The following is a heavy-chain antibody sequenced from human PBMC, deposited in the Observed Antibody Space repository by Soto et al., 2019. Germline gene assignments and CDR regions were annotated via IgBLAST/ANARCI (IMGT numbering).Heavy chain of an antibody. CDR3: ATSYDSGFDP. Sequence: QVQLVQSGAEVKKPGASVKVSCKASDYTFTNFGIGWVRQAPGQGLEWMGWISPYNGNTNYAQKLQGRVTMTTDTSTSTAYMELRSLRSDDKAVYYCATSYDSGFDPWGQGTLVTVSS. V-gene: IGHV1-18*04. CDR2: ISPYNGNT. J-gene: IGHJ5*02. CDR1: DYTFTNFG. D-gene: IGHD5-12*01.